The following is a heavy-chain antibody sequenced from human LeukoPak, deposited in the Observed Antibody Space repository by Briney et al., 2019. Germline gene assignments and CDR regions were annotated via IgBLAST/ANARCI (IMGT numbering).Heavy chain of an antibody. J-gene: IGHJ4*02. Sequence: ASVKVSCKASGYTFTSYGISWVRQAPGQGLEWMGWISAYNGNTNYAQKLQGRVTMTTDTSTNTAYLELRSLRSDDTAVYYCARTHSYGYVGPFDYWGQGTLVAVSS. CDR2: ISAYNGNT. CDR1: GYTFTSYG. CDR3: ARTHSYGYVGPFDY. V-gene: IGHV1-18*01. D-gene: IGHD5-18*01.